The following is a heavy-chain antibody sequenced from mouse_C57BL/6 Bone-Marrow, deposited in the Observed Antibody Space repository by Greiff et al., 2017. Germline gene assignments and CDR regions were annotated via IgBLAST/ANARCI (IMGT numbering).Heavy chain of an antibody. V-gene: IGHV1-64*01. CDR2: IHPNSGST. Sequence: QVQLQQPGAELVKPGASVKLSCKASGYTFTSYWMHWVKQRPGQGLEWIGMIHPNSGSTNYNEKFKSKATLTVDKSSSTAYMQLSSLTSEDSAVYYCARERYYNYAMDYWGQGTSVTVSS. CDR1: GYTFTSYW. D-gene: IGHD2-12*01. J-gene: IGHJ4*01. CDR3: ARERYYNYAMDY.